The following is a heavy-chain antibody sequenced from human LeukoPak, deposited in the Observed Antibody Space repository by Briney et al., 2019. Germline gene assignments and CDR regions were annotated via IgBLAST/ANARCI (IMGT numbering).Heavy chain of an antibody. J-gene: IGHJ6*02. CDR2: INHSGST. CDR1: GGSFSGYY. Sequence: SETLSLTCAVYGGSFSGYYWSWIRQPPGKGLEWIGEINHSGSTNYNPSLKSRVTISVDTSKNQFSLKLSSVTAADTAVYYCAQLNWNDGDGMDVWGQGTTVTVSS. CDR3: AQLNWNDGDGMDV. D-gene: IGHD1-1*01. V-gene: IGHV4-34*01.